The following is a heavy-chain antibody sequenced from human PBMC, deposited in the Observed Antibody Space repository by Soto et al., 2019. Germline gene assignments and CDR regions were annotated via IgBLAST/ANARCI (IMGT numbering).Heavy chain of an antibody. V-gene: IGHV1-58*01. D-gene: IGHD3-3*01. CDR1: GFTFTSSA. Sequence: SVKVSCKASGFTFTSSAVQWVRQARGQRLEWIGWIVVGSGNTNYAQKFQERVTITRDMSTSTAYMELSSLRSEDTAVYYCAADRVTIFGVVRHYYYYGMDVWGQGTTVTVSS. J-gene: IGHJ6*02. CDR3: AADRVTIFGVVRHYYYYGMDV. CDR2: IVVGSGNT.